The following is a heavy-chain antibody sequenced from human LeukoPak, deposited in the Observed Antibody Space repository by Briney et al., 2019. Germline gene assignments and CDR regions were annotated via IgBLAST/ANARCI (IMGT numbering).Heavy chain of an antibody. J-gene: IGHJ4*02. CDR3: TRVTGYRIEDYFDY. CDR2: IYYSGST. V-gene: IGHV4-59*01. D-gene: IGHD6-13*01. Sequence: SETLSLTCTVSGGSISSYYWSWIRQPPGKGLEWIGYIYYSGSTNYNPSLKSRVTISVETSKNEFSLKLRSVTAADTAVYYCTRVTGYRIEDYFDYWGQGTLVTVSS. CDR1: GGSISSYY.